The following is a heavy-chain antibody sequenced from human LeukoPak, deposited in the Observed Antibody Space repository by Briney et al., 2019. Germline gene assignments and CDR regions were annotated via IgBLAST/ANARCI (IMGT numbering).Heavy chain of an antibody. CDR1: GGSISYY. Sequence: SETLSLTCSVSGGSISYYWVWIRQPPGKGLEWIGSIYYTGSTYYNPSLKSRVTLSLDTSNKRFSLKLNSVTAADTAMYFCVREEMPGKFDYWGQGTLVTVSS. CDR3: VREEMPGKFDY. D-gene: IGHD1-26*01. J-gene: IGHJ4*02. CDR2: IYYTGST. V-gene: IGHV4-39*07.